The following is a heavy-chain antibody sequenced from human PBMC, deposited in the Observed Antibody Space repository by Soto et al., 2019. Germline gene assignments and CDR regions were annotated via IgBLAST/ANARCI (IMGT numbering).Heavy chain of an antibody. D-gene: IGHD6-19*01. J-gene: IGHJ4*02. Sequence: ASVKVSCKASGYHFTGYYMHWVRQAPGQGLEWMGWINPNSGGTNYAQKFQGRVTMTRDTSISTAYMELSRLRSDDTAVYYFARDWGQWLVLPSYYFDYWGQGTLVTVSS. V-gene: IGHV1-2*02. CDR1: GYHFTGYY. CDR2: INPNSGGT. CDR3: ARDWGQWLVLPSYYFDY.